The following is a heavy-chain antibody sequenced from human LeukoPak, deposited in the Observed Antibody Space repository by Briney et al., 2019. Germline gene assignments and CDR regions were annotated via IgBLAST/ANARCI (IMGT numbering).Heavy chain of an antibody. CDR1: GFTFSSYE. V-gene: IGHV3-48*03. D-gene: IGHD6-6*01. CDR3: ARGYSSSSNWRYYMDV. J-gene: IGHJ6*03. Sequence: GGSLRLSCAASGFTFSSYEMNWVRQAPGKGLEWVSYISTTGSSIYYADSVKGRFTISRDNVKNLLYLQMNSLRAEDTAVYYCARGYSSSSNWRYYMDVWGKGTTVTVSS. CDR2: ISTTGSSI.